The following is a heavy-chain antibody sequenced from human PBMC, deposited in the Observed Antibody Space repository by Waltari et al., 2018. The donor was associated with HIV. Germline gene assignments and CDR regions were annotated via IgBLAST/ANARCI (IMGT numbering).Heavy chain of an antibody. Sequence: QLRLQESGSGLVTPSQTLSLTCVVSGGSISSGGYSWSWIRQPPGKGLEWIGNIYHSGISFYTPSLKSRVTISVDRSKNQLSLNLTSVTAADTGVYFCARGDPDYGMDVWGQGTTVTVS. D-gene: IGHD2-21*02. V-gene: IGHV4-30-2*01. CDR2: IYHSGIS. CDR3: ARGDPDYGMDV. CDR1: GGSISSGGYS. J-gene: IGHJ6*02.